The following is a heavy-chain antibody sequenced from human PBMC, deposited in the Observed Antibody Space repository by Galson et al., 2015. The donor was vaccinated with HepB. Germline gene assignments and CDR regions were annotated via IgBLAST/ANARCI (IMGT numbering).Heavy chain of an antibody. J-gene: IGHJ2*01. CDR2: ISSSSSYT. CDR3: ARFGSSWYGVVDWYFDL. D-gene: IGHD6-13*01. CDR1: GFTFSSYA. Sequence: SLRLSCAASGFTFSSYAMSWVRQAPGKGLEWVSYISSSSSYTNYADSVKGRFTISRDNAKNSLYLQMNSLRAEDTAVYYCARFGSSWYGVVDWYFDLWGRGTLVTVSS. V-gene: IGHV3-11*03.